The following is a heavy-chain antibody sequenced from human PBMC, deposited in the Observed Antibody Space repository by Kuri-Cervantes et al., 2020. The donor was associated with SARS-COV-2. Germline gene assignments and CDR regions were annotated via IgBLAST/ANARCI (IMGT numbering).Heavy chain of an antibody. CDR3: TTDYDFLSGFYDYYGMDL. V-gene: IGHV3-15*01. Sequence: GGSLRLSCAASGFTFSNAWMSWVRQAPGKGLEWVGRIKSETVGETTDYAEPVKGRFTISSDDSKYTLYLQMNSLKTEDTAVYYCTTDYDFLSGFYDYYGMDLWGQGTMVTVSS. D-gene: IGHD3-3*01. CDR1: GFTFSNAW. J-gene: IGHJ6*02. CDR2: IKSETVGETT.